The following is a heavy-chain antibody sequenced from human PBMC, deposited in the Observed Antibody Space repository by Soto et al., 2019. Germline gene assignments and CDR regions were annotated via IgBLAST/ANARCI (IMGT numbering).Heavy chain of an antibody. V-gene: IGHV4-34*01. CDR3: ARSTHYDGSASYNSWFDP. D-gene: IGHD3-10*01. J-gene: IGHJ5*02. Sequence: NPSETLSLTCAVYGGSFSGYYWSWIRQPPGKGLEWIGEINHSGSTNYNPSLKSRVTISVDTSKNQFSLKLSSVTAADTAVYYCARSTHYDGSASYNSWFDPGGQGTLVAVSS. CDR1: GGSFSGYY. CDR2: INHSGST.